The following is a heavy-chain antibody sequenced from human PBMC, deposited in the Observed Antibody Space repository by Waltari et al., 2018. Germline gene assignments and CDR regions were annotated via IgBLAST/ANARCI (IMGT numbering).Heavy chain of an antibody. CDR1: GYTFTRYS. Sequence: QVQLVQSGVESRKPGASVRVSCKASGYTFTRYSISWVRQAPGQGLEWMGWISVYNGNPKYAQKFQGRVTMSVDISSTTAYMELRSLRSDDTGVYYCARRSNSGSYGWDYYGMDVWGQGTTVTVS. D-gene: IGHD1-26*01. CDR3: ARRSNSGSYGWDYYGMDV. J-gene: IGHJ6*02. V-gene: IGHV1-18*01. CDR2: ISVYNGNP.